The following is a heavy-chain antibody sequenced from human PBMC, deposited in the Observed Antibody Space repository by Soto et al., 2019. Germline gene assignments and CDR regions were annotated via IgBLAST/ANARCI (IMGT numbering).Heavy chain of an antibody. J-gene: IGHJ4*02. CDR3: AREKKSSGHFDY. Sequence: QVQLQESGPGLVKPSLTLSLTCTVSGGSISSGGYYWSWIRQHPGKGLEWIGYIYYSGSTYYNPSLKSRVTISVDTSKNQFSLKLSSVTAADTAVYYCAREKKSSGHFDYWGQGTLVTVSS. CDR2: IYYSGST. V-gene: IGHV4-31*03. D-gene: IGHD3-22*01. CDR1: GGSISSGGYY.